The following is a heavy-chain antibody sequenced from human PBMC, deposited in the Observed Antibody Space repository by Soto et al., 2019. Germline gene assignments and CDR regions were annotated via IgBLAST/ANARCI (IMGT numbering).Heavy chain of an antibody. Sequence: EVQLVESGGGLVQPGGSLRLSCAASGFTFSSYSMKWVRQAPGKGLEWVSCISSSSSTIYYADSVKGRFTISRDDANNPLYLHMDSLRAEDAAVYYCPRGSAYDILTGYWSDAFDIWGQGTMVTVSS. CDR1: GFTFSSYS. V-gene: IGHV3-48*01. CDR2: ISSSSSTI. D-gene: IGHD3-9*01. CDR3: PRGSAYDILTGYWSDAFDI. J-gene: IGHJ3*02.